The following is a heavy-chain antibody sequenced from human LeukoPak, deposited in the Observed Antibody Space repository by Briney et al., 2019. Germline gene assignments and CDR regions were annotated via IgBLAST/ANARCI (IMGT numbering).Heavy chain of an antibody. V-gene: IGHV4-34*01. J-gene: IGHJ6*03. CDR3: ARGGQYMSARWYGGAYYYMDV. D-gene: IGHD6-13*01. Sequence: PSETLSLTCAFSGGPSTLRYWSWIRQSPGKGLEWIGDINHGGSTSYKSSFKSRVTISLDTSKNQISLKLSSVTAADTGVYFCARGGQYMSARWYGGAYYYMDVWGKGTTVTVSS. CDR1: GGPSTLRY. CDR2: INHGGST.